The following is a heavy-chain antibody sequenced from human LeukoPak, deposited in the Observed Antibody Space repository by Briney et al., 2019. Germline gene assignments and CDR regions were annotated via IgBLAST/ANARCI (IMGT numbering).Heavy chain of an antibody. V-gene: IGHV3-21*01. CDR3: ARVSIFGVVIANDY. CDR1: GHTFGGYT. Sequence: GGSLRLSCAASGHTFGGYTMSWVPQAPGKGLQGVSTITSGGDYMYYADQGKGRFTICRDDSKNSLYLHMNSLRAEDTAVYYCARVSIFGVVIANDYWGQGTVVTVSS. D-gene: IGHD3-3*01. J-gene: IGHJ4*02. CDR2: ITSGGDYM.